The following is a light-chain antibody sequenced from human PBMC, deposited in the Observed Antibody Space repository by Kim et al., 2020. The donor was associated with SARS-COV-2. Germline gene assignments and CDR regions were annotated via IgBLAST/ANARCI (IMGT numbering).Light chain of an antibody. CDR3: SSYLTTWSYV. Sequence: GQSISISCTGTTTDVDSFKSVSWYHQRPGQVPQLLIFDFTERPSGVSARFSASRSGTTFSLTISGLHSDDEGDYYCSSYLTTWSYVFGTGTKVTVL. J-gene: IGLJ1*01. CDR1: TTDVDSFKS. V-gene: IGLV2-14*03. CDR2: DFT.